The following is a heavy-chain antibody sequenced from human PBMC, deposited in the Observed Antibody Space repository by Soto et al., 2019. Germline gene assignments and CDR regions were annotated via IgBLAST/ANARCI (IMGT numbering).Heavy chain of an antibody. CDR3: ARDGLGVQNGYPPGDV. CDR1: GFTFSDYY. Sequence: GGSLRLSCAASGFTFSDYYMSWIRQAPGKGLEWVSYISSSSSYTNYADSVKGRFTISRDNAKNSLYLQMNSLRAEDTAVYYCARDGLGVQNGYPPGDVWGQGTTVTVSS. D-gene: IGHD3-16*01. V-gene: IGHV3-11*06. CDR2: ISSSSSYT. J-gene: IGHJ6*02.